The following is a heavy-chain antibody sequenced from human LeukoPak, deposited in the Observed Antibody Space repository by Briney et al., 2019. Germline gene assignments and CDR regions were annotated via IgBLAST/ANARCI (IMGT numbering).Heavy chain of an antibody. V-gene: IGHV4-4*07. CDR3: AREIVVLAASMGEYYYYYMDV. J-gene: IGHJ6*03. D-gene: IGHD2-2*01. Sequence: PSETLSLTCTVSGDSISSYYWTWVRQPARRGLEWLGHIYSSGTTKYNPSLKSRVTMSVDTSKNQFSLKLSSVTAADTAVYYCAREIVVLAASMGEYYYYYMDVWGKGTTVTVSS. CDR2: IYSSGTT. CDR1: GDSISSYY.